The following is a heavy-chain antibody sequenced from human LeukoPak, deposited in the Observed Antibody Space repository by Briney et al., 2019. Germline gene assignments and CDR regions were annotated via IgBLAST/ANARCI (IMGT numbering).Heavy chain of an antibody. V-gene: IGHV3-21*01. D-gene: IGHD2-2*01. J-gene: IGHJ5*02. CDR2: ISSSSSYI. CDR1: GFIVSTNY. CDR3: ARDWNIVVVPAAMSWFDP. Sequence: GGYLRLSCAASGFIVSTNYMSWVRQAPGKGLEWVSSISSSSSYIYYADSVKGRFTISRDNAKNSLYLQMNSLRAEDTAVYYCARDWNIVVVPAAMSWFDPWGQGTLVTVSS.